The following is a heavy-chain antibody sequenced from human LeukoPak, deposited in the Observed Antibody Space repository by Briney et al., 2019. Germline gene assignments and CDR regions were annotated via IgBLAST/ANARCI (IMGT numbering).Heavy chain of an antibody. J-gene: IGHJ4*02. Sequence: SETLSLTCTVSGGSISSSSYYWGWIRQPPGKGLEWIGSIYYSGSTYYNPSLKSRVTISVDTSKNQFSLKLSSVTAADTAVYYCARVGLGVDYWGQGTLVTVSS. CDR1: GGSISSSSYY. CDR2: IYYSGST. D-gene: IGHD3-16*01. CDR3: ARVGLGVDY. V-gene: IGHV4-39*07.